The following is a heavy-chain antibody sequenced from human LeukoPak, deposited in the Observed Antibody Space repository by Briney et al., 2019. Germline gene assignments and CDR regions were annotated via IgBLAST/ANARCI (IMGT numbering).Heavy chain of an antibody. Sequence: GGSLRLSCVASGFTFSSSWMHWVRQAPGKGLVWVSRLNGDGGSTNYADSVKGRFTISRDNSKNTLYLQMNSLRAEDTAVYYCARVARRYDSSGYYHDYWGQGTLVTVSS. CDR2: LNGDGGST. V-gene: IGHV3-74*01. J-gene: IGHJ4*02. CDR1: GFTFSSSW. D-gene: IGHD3-22*01. CDR3: ARVARRYDSSGYYHDY.